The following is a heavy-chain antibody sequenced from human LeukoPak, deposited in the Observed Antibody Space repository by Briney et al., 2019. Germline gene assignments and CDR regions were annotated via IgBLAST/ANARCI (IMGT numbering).Heavy chain of an antibody. V-gene: IGHV3-43*02. CDR1: GFMFHDYA. J-gene: IGHJ4*02. D-gene: IGHD6-19*01. CDR3: ARESESSGWYDY. Sequence: VGSLRLSCAAPGFMFHDYAIHWVRQAPGKGLEWVSLICGDGGSTFYADSVKGRFTISRDNSKNSLYLQMNSLRSDDTALYYCARESESSGWYDYWGQGTLVTVS. CDR2: ICGDGGST.